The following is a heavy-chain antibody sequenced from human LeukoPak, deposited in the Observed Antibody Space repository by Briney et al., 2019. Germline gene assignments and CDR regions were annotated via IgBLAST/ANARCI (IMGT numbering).Heavy chain of an antibody. CDR3: AKDWLAGNPYHAFDL. J-gene: IGHJ3*01. CDR1: GFTFSSYW. V-gene: IGHV3-7*01. CDR2: IKEDGGEA. Sequence: PGGSLRLSCAASGFTFSSYWMSWVRQAPGKGLECVANIKEDGGEAYYVDSVKGRFSISRDNAKNSLYLQMNSLRAEDTAVYYCAKDWLAGNPYHAFDLWGKGTMVTVSS. D-gene: IGHD3-22*01.